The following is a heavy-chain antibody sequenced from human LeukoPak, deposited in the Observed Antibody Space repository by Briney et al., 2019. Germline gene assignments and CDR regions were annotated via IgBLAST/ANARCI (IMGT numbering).Heavy chain of an antibody. V-gene: IGHV1-46*01. D-gene: IGHD1-1*01. CDR3: ARATQSGGMDV. Sequence: ASVKVSCKASGYTFTSYYMHWVRQAPGQGLEWMGIINPSGGSTSYAQKFQGRVTMTRDTSTGTVYMELSSLRSEGTAVYYCARATQSGGMDVWGQGTTVTVSS. CDR2: INPSGGST. J-gene: IGHJ6*02. CDR1: GYTFTSYY.